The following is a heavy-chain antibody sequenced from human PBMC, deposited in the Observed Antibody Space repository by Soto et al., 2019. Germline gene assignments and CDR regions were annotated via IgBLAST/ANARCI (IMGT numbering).Heavy chain of an antibody. CDR1: GFTFSSYW. CDR3: ASHTVTFDQ. V-gene: IGHV3-7*01. Sequence: PGGSLRLSCAASGFTFSSYWMSWVRQAPGKGLEWVANIKQDGREKYYVDSVKGRFTISRDNAKNSLYLQMNSLRVEDTAVYYCASHTVTFDQWGQGTLVTVSS. CDR2: IKQDGREK. D-gene: IGHD4-17*01. J-gene: IGHJ4*02.